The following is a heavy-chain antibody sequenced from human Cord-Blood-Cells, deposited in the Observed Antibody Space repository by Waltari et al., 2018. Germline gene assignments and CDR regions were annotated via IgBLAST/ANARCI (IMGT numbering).Heavy chain of an antibody. Sequence: QVQLQQWGAGLLKPSETLSLTCAVYGGSFSGYYWSWIRQPPGKGLEWIGEINHSGSTNYNPSLKSRVTISVDTSKNQFSLKLSSVTAADTAVYYCARCAIRAYFDLWGRGTLVTVSS. CDR1: GGSFSGYY. CDR3: ARCAIRAYFDL. D-gene: IGHD2-21*01. V-gene: IGHV4-34*01. CDR2: INHSGST. J-gene: IGHJ2*01.